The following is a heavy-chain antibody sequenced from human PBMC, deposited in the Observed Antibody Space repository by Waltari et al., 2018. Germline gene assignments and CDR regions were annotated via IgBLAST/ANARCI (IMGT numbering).Heavy chain of an antibody. CDR1: GFTFSSYA. J-gene: IGHJ6*03. D-gene: IGHD3-3*02. V-gene: IGHV3-30-3*01. Sequence: QVQLVESGGGAVQPGRSLRLSCAVSGFTFSSYAFHWVRQAPGKGLEWVAVISYDGSKKYYADFVKGRFTISRDNSKNTAYMQMESLRDEDTAIYYCARDDHFWSGHPHYMDVWGKGTTVIVSS. CDR3: ARDDHFWSGHPHYMDV. CDR2: ISYDGSKK.